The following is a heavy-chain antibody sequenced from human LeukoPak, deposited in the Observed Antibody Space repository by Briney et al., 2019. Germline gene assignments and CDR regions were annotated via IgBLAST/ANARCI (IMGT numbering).Heavy chain of an antibody. D-gene: IGHD5-18*01. V-gene: IGHV1-69*13. CDR2: IIPIFGTA. CDR1: GGTFSSYA. Sequence: APVKVSCKASGGTFSSYAISWVRQAPGQGLEWMGGIIPIFGTANYAQKFQGRVTITADESTSTAYMELSSLRSEDTAVYYCARDTDTAMVEDYWGQGTLVTVSS. CDR3: ARDTDTAMVEDY. J-gene: IGHJ4*02.